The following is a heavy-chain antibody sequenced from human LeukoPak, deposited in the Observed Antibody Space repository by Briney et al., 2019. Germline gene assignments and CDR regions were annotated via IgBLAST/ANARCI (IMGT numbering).Heavy chain of an antibody. Sequence: GGSLRLSCAASGFTFDDYGMSWVRQAPGKGLEWVSGINWNGGSTGYADSVKGRFTISRDNAKNSLYLQMNSLRAEDTAVYYCAREGQWLVRNGMDVWGQGTTVTVSS. J-gene: IGHJ6*02. CDR2: INWNGGST. CDR1: GFTFDDYG. CDR3: AREGQWLVRNGMDV. V-gene: IGHV3-20*04. D-gene: IGHD6-19*01.